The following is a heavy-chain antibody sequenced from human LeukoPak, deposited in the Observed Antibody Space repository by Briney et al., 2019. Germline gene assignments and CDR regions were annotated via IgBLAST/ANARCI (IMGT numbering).Heavy chain of an antibody. CDR3: ARDIYRKIDY. CDR2: TYYRSKWYN. V-gene: IGHV6-1*01. Sequence: SQTLSLTCAISGDSVASNSAAWNWIRQSPSRGLEWLGRTYYRSKWYNDYAVPVKSRININPDTSKNQFSLQLNSVTPEDTAMYYCARDIYRKIDYWGQGTLVTVSS. J-gene: IGHJ4*02. CDR1: GDSVASNSAA. D-gene: IGHD5-18*01.